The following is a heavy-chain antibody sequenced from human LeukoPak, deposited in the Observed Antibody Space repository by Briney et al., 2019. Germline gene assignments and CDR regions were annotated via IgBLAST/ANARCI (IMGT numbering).Heavy chain of an antibody. D-gene: IGHD2-15*01. Sequence: SETLSLTCAVYGGSFSGYYWSWIRQPPGKGLEWIGEINHSGSTNYNPSLKSRVTISVDTSKNQFSLKLSSVTTADTAVYYCARWVVAADYYYYMDVWGKGTTVTVSS. J-gene: IGHJ6*03. V-gene: IGHV4-34*01. CDR3: ARWVVAADYYYYMDV. CDR1: GGSFSGYY. CDR2: INHSGST.